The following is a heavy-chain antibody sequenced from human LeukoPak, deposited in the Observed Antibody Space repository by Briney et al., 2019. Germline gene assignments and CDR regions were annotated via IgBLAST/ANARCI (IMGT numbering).Heavy chain of an antibody. Sequence: ASVKVSCKASGYTFTGYYMHWVRQAPGQGLEWMGWINPNSGGTNYAQKFHGGVTMTRGTSTSTAYMELSRLRSDDTAVYYCARSTGTTFGLSDYWGQGTLVTVSS. D-gene: IGHD3-16*01. J-gene: IGHJ4*02. CDR1: GYTFTGYY. V-gene: IGHV1-2*02. CDR3: ARSTGTTFGLSDY. CDR2: INPNSGGT.